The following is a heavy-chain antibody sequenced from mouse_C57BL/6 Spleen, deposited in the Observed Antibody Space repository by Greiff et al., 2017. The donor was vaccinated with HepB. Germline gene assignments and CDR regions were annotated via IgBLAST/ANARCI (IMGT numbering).Heavy chain of an antibody. CDR3: ARINTVPHGYFDV. Sequence: VQLQQSGAELVKPGASVKMSCKASGYTFTSYWITWVKQRPGQGLEWIGDIYPGSGSTNYNEKFKSKATLTVDTSSSTAYMQLSSLTSEDSAVYDCARINTVPHGYFDVWGTGTTVTVSS. J-gene: IGHJ1*03. CDR1: GYTFTSYW. D-gene: IGHD1-1*01. CDR2: IYPGSGST. V-gene: IGHV1-55*01.